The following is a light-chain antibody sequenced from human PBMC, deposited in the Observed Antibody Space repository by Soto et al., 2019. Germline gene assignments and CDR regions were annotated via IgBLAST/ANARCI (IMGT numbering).Light chain of an antibody. CDR2: AAT. CDR1: QTISFY. Sequence: DIQMTHSPSCLSASEGDRVTITCRASQTISFYLNWYQQTKGQAPKILIYAATSLQSGVPSRFSGSESGTDFTLSISSLQPEDFETYYCQQSYSIPQTFGQGTKVDIK. CDR3: QQSYSIPQT. V-gene: IGKV1-39*01. J-gene: IGKJ1*01.